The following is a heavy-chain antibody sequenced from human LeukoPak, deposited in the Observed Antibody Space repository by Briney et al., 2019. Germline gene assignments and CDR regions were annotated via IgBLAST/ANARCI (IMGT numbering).Heavy chain of an antibody. Sequence: GASVTVTCKASGYTFSSYDYNGVRQATGREVEGLGWMNHHSGITDYEQKFQGRVTITRNTSISKSYMELSSLTSAGTAVYYCARGFYVSERSYYRDNYYCYFDDWGKGTLVTVSS. CDR1: GYTFSSYD. J-gene: IGHJ4*01. D-gene: IGHD1-26*01. CDR2: MNHHSGIT. CDR3: ARGFYVSERSYYRDNYYCYFDD. V-gene: IGHV1-8*01.